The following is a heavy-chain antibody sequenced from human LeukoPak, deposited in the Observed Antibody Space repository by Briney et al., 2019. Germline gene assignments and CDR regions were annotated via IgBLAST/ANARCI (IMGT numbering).Heavy chain of an antibody. J-gene: IGHJ5*02. V-gene: IGHV5-10-1*01. CDR3: DCGNWGDGDPYNWFDP. CDR1: GYSFTSYW. CDR2: IDPSDSYT. D-gene: IGHD7-27*01. Sequence: GESLKISCKGSGYSFTSYWISWVRQMPGKGLEWMGRIDPSDSYTNYSPSFQGHVTISADKSISTAYLQWSSLKATYTAIYYCDCGNWGDGDPYNWFDPWGQGTLVTVSS.